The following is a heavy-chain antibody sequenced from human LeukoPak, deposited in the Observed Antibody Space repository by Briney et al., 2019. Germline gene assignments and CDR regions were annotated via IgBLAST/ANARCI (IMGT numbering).Heavy chain of an antibody. CDR3: AIAMVRGVIIISDY. CDR1: GGSFSGYY. V-gene: IGHV4-34*01. D-gene: IGHD3-10*01. J-gene: IGHJ4*02. Sequence: SETLSLTCAVYGGSFSGYYWSWIRQPPEKGLEWIGEINHSGSTNYNPSLKSRVTISVDTSKNQFSLKLSSVTAADTAVYYCAIAMVRGVIIISDYWGQGTLVTVSS. CDR2: INHSGST.